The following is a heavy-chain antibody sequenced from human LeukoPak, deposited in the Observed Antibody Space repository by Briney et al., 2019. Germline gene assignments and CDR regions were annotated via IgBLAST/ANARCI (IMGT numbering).Heavy chain of an antibody. V-gene: IGHV3-23*01. CDR1: GFTFSNYA. D-gene: IGHD3-10*01. Sequence: PGGSLRLSCAASGFTFSNYAIGWVRQAPGKGLEWVSAISASGGTTYYADSVKGRFTISRDSSKNTLYLQMNSLRAEDTAVYYCAKDRGPMVRGVDYWGQGTLVTVSS. CDR3: AKDRGPMVRGVDY. J-gene: IGHJ4*02. CDR2: ISASGGTT.